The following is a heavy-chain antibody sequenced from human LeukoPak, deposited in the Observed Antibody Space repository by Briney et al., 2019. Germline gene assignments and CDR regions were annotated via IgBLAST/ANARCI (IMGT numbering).Heavy chain of an antibody. J-gene: IGHJ4*02. Sequence: GGSLRLSCAASGFTFSTYWMTWVRQAPGKGLEWVANIKQDGSEKYYVDPVKGRFTISRDNAKNSLYLQMNSLRAEDTAVYYCAREKKYDIDYWGQGTLVTVSS. CDR2: IKQDGSEK. D-gene: IGHD2-8*01. CDR1: GFTFSTYW. CDR3: AREKKYDIDY. V-gene: IGHV3-7*01.